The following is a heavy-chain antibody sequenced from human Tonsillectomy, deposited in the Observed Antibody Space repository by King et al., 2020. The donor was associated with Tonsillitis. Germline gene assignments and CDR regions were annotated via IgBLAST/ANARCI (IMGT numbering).Heavy chain of an antibody. CDR2: INPSGGST. CDR3: AAGEQWLVEGY. V-gene: IGHV1-46*01. CDR1: GYTFTNYY. Sequence: QLVQSGAEVKKPGASVKVSCKASGYTFTNYYMHWVRQAPGQGLEWMGIINPSGGSTYYAQKFQGKVTMTRDTSTNTVYMELSNLRSEDTAVYYCAAGEQWLVEGYWGQGTLVTVSS. J-gene: IGHJ4*02. D-gene: IGHD6-19*01.